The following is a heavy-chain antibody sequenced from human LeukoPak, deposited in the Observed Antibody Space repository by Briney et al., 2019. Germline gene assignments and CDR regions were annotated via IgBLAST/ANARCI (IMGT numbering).Heavy chain of an antibody. CDR1: GGSISSSSYY. J-gene: IGHJ4*02. CDR2: MYYSGIT. D-gene: IGHD1-7*01. Sequence: SETLSLTCTVSGGSISSSSYYWGWIRQPPGKGLEWIGTMYYSGITYYNPSLKSRVTTSVDTSKNQFTLKASSVTAADTAVYYCARSNWDSNVGIDYWGQGTLVTVSS. CDR3: ARSNWDSNVGIDY. V-gene: IGHV4-39*01.